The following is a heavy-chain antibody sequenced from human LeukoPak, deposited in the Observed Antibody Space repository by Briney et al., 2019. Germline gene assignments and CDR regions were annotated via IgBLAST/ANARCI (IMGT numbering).Heavy chain of an antibody. CDR1: GGSINSNSYY. J-gene: IGHJ4*02. CDR3: ATTTIRLGY. V-gene: IGHV4-39*07. Sequence: SETLSLTCTVSGGSINSNSYYWGWIRQPPGKGLEWIGSMYYRGSTYHNPSLKSRVTISVDTSKNQFSLKLSSVTAADTAVYYCATTTIRLGYWGQGTLVTVSS. CDR2: MYYRGST. D-gene: IGHD1-26*01.